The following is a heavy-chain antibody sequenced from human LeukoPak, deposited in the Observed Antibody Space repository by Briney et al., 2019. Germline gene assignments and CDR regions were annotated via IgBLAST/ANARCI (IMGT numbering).Heavy chain of an antibody. D-gene: IGHD3-10*01. Sequence: PSETLSLTCTVSGGSISSGSYYWSWIRQPAGKGLEWIGRIYTSGSTNYNPSLKSRVTISVDTSKNQFSLKLSSVTAADTAVYYCVTFGRERKGLWFGESNYFDYWGQGALVTVSS. CDR3: VTFGRERKGLWFGESNYFDY. J-gene: IGHJ4*02. V-gene: IGHV4-61*02. CDR1: GGSISSGSYY. CDR2: IYTSGST.